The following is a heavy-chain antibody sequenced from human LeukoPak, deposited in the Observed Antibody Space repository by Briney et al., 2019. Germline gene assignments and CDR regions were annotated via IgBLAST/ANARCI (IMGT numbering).Heavy chain of an antibody. CDR3: ARASHSSSLYYYGMDV. J-gene: IGHJ6*02. CDR2: ISRSSSTI. Sequence: GGSLRLSCAASGFTFSSYSMNWVRQAPGKGLEWVSYISRSSSTIHYADSVKGRFTISRDNAKNSLYLQMNSLRAEDTAVYYCARASHSSSLYYYGMDVWGQGTTVTVSS. V-gene: IGHV3-48*01. CDR1: GFTFSSYS. D-gene: IGHD6-13*01.